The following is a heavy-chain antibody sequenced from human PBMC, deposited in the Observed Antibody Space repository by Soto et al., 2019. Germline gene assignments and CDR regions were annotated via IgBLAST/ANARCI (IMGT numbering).Heavy chain of an antibody. Sequence: EVQLVESGGGLVQPGGSLRLSCAASGFTFSSYWMSWVRQAPGKGLEWVANIKQDGSEKYYVDSVKGRFTISRDNAKNSLYLQMNSLRAEDTAVYYCARVRPDVDYGSGNTLDYWGQGTLVTVSS. D-gene: IGHD3-10*01. CDR3: ARVRPDVDYGSGNTLDY. V-gene: IGHV3-7*01. CDR2: IKQDGSEK. J-gene: IGHJ4*02. CDR1: GFTFSSYW.